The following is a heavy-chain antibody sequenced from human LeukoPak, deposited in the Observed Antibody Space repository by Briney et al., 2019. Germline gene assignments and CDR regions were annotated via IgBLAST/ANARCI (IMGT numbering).Heavy chain of an antibody. Sequence: SETLSLTCAVYGGSFSGYYWSWIRQPPGKGLEWIGEINHSGSTNYNPSLKSRVTISVDTSKNQFSLKLSSVTAADTAVYYCARGQGIAVAGTRGVEGIEDRNWFDPWGQGTLVTVSS. D-gene: IGHD6-19*01. V-gene: IGHV4-34*01. CDR1: GGSFSGYY. CDR2: INHSGST. J-gene: IGHJ5*02. CDR3: ARGQGIAVAGTRGVEGIEDRNWFDP.